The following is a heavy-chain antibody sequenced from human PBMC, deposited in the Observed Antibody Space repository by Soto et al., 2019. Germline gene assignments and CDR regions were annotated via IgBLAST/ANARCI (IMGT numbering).Heavy chain of an antibody. J-gene: IGHJ4*02. D-gene: IGHD5-12*01. CDR1: GGSISSGSYY. V-gene: IGHV4-39*01. CDR2: IYYSGST. CDR3: ARGEYSGYDLYSSGWYGNFDY. Sequence: SETLSLTCTVSGGSISSGSYYWGWIRQPPGKGLEWIGSIYYSGSTYYNPSLKSRVTISVDTSKNQFSLKLSSVTAADTAVYYCARGEYSGYDLYSSGWYGNFDYWGQGTLVTVSS.